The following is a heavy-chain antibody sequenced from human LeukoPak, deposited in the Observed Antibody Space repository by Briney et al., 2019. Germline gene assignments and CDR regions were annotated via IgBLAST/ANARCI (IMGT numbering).Heavy chain of an antibody. CDR3: AAALKYPNFDY. Sequence: SETLSLTCAVYGGSFSGYYWSWIRQPPGKGLEWIGEINHSGSTYYNPSLKSRVTISLDTSKNQFSLKLSSVTAADTALYYCAAALKYPNFDYWGQGTLVTVSS. CDR1: GGSFSGYY. D-gene: IGHD2/OR15-2a*01. V-gene: IGHV4-34*01. CDR2: INHSGST. J-gene: IGHJ4*02.